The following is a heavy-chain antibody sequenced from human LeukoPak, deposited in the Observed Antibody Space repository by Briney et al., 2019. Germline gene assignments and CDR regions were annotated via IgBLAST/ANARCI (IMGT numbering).Heavy chain of an antibody. V-gene: IGHV1-2*02. J-gene: IGHJ4*02. CDR3: MRGGGNSWFDY. CDR1: GYTFTRHY. CDR2: INPNSGDT. Sequence: ASVKVSCKTSGYTFTRHYLHWVRQATGQGLEWMGWINPNSGDTNFAQKFQGRVTMTRATSISTVYMELSSLRSDDTALYYCMRGGGNSWFDYWGQGTLVSVSS. D-gene: IGHD6-13*01.